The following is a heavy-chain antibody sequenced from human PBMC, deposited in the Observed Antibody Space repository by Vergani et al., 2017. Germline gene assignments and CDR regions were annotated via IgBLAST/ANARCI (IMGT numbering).Heavy chain of an antibody. J-gene: IGHJ3*02. Sequence: EVQVVGSGGGLVQPGGSLRLSCAASGFIFSDHYMDWVRQAPGKGLEWVGRIRNKANDYTTQYAASVKGRFTISRDDSNSYLYLQMNSLQTEYTALYYCVRVKVSNWNDHLYDIWGQGTLVTVSS. V-gene: IGHV3-72*01. CDR2: IRNKANDYTT. CDR1: GFIFSDHY. CDR3: VRVKVSNWNDHLYDI. D-gene: IGHD1-1*01.